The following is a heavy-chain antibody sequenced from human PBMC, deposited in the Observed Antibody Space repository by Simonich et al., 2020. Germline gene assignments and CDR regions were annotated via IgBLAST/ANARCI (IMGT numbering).Heavy chain of an antibody. J-gene: IGHJ3*02. D-gene: IGHD6-6*01. CDR2: INPNSGGT. Sequence: QVQLVQSGAEVKKPGASVKVSCKASGYTFTGYYMHWVRQAPGQGLEWMGCINPNSGGTNYEQKCQGRVTMTRDTSISTAYMELSRLRSDDTAVYYCARARLYSSSHAFDIWGQGTMVTVSS. CDR1: GYTFTGYY. CDR3: ARARLYSSSHAFDI. V-gene: IGHV1-2*02.